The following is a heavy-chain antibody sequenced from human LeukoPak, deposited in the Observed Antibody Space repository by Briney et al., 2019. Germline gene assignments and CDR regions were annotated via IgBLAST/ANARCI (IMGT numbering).Heavy chain of an antibody. J-gene: IGHJ6*03. CDR1: GGSISSGGYY. Sequence: SETLSLTCTVSGGSISSGGYYWSWIRQHPGKGLGWIGYIYYSGSTYYNPSLKSRVTISVDTSKNQFSLKLSSVTAADTAVYYCARECRSGTNTYYDIWSGYYIYYYMDVWGKGTTVTVSS. D-gene: IGHD3-3*01. CDR3: ARECRSGTNTYYDIWSGYYIYYYMDV. V-gene: IGHV4-31*03. CDR2: IYYSGST.